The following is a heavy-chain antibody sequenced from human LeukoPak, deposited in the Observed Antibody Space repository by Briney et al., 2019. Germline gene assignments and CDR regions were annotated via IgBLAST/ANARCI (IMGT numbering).Heavy chain of an antibody. J-gene: IGHJ4*02. CDR2: IHYSGST. CDR3: ARGRSRGSDY. CDR1: GDSISSYS. V-gene: IGHV4-59*01. D-gene: IGHD3-16*01. Sequence: PSETLSLTCSVSGDSISSYSWSWIRQPPGKGLEWIGYIHYSGSTTYSPSLKSRVTISADPSKHQLSLSLSSVTAADTAVYYCARGRSRGSDYWGQGTLVTVSS.